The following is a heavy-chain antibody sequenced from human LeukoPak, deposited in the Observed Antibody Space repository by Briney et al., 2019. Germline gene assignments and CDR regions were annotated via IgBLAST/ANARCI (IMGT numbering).Heavy chain of an antibody. V-gene: IGHV3-23*01. CDR2: ISGSGDNT. CDR1: GFTFSTYA. Sequence: GGSLRLSCAASGFTFSTYAMSWVRQAPGKGLEWVSVISGSGDNTFYADSVKGRFTISRDNAKNTLSLQMNSLRAEDTAVYYCTRQQLDAFDIWGPGTMVTVSS. D-gene: IGHD6-13*01. J-gene: IGHJ3*02. CDR3: TRQQLDAFDI.